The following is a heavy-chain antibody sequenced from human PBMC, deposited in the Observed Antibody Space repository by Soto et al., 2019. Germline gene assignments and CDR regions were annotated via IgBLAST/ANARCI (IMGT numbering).Heavy chain of an antibody. CDR2: IIPIFGTA. J-gene: IGHJ4*02. CDR1: GGTFSSYA. Sequence: GASVKVSCKASGGTFSSYAISWVRQAPGQGLEWMRRIIPIFGTANYEQKFKGRVTITADESTSTAYIELSSLISEDTAVYYCAREPNYFDYWVQETLVTVSS. V-gene: IGHV1-69*13. CDR3: AREPNYFDY.